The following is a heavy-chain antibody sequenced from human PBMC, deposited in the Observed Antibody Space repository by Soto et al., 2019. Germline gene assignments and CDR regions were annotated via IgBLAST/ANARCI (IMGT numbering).Heavy chain of an antibody. D-gene: IGHD3-22*01. J-gene: IGHJ4*02. Sequence: GESLKISCKGSGYSFAGYWITWVRQKPGKGLEWMGRTDPSDSQTYYSPSFRGHVTISVTKSITTVFLQWSSLRASDTAMYYCARQIYDSDTGPNFQYHFDSWGQGTPVTVSS. CDR2: TDPSDSQT. CDR3: ARQIYDSDTGPNFQYHFDS. CDR1: GYSFAGYW. V-gene: IGHV5-10-1*01.